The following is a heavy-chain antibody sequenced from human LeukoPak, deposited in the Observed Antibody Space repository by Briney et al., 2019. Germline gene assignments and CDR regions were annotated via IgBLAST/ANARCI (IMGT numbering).Heavy chain of an antibody. V-gene: IGHV4-34*01. Sequence: PSETLSLTCAVYGGSFSGYHWSWIRQPPGKGLEWIGEINHSGSTNYNPSLKSRVTISVDTSKNQFSLKLSSVTAADTAVYYCARVRSGYWGQGTLVTVSS. CDR3: ARVRSGY. CDR1: GGSFSGYH. J-gene: IGHJ4*02. D-gene: IGHD3-3*01. CDR2: INHSGST.